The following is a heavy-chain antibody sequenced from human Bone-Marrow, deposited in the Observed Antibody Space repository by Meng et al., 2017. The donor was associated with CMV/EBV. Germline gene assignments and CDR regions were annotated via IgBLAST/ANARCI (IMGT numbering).Heavy chain of an antibody. CDR1: GFTFSSYS. Sequence: GESLKISCAASGFTFSSYSMNWVRQASGKGLEWVGRIRSKANSYATAYAASVKGRFTISRDDSKNTAYLQMNSLKTEDTVVYYCTRHLSWGQGTLVTVSS. CDR2: IRSKANSYAT. V-gene: IGHV3-73*01. J-gene: IGHJ4*02. CDR3: TRHLS.